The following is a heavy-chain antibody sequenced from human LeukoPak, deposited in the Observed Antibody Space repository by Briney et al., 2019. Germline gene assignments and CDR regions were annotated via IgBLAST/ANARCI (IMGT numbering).Heavy chain of an antibody. J-gene: IGHJ4*02. CDR1: GFTFSSYG. CDR3: ARAGPSSSWHQFDY. Sequence: GGSLRLSCAASGFTFSSYGMHWVRQAPGKGLEWVAFIRYDGSNKYYADSVKGRFTISRDNSKNTLYLQMNSLRAEDTAVYYCARAGPSSSWHQFDYWGQGTLVTVSS. D-gene: IGHD6-13*01. CDR2: IRYDGSNK. V-gene: IGHV3-30*02.